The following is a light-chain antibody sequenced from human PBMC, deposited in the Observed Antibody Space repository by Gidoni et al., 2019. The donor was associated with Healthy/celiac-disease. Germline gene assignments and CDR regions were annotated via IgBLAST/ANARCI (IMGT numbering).Light chain of an antibody. CDR1: QSISSY. CDR2: AAS. CDR3: QQSYSTPLT. J-gene: IGKJ4*01. V-gene: IGKV1-39*01. Sequence: DIKMTQSPSSLSASLGDRVPITCRARQSISSYLNWYQQKPGKAPKLLIYAASSLQSGVQSRFSGSGSGTDFTLTISSLQPEDFATYYCQQSYSTPLTFGGGTKVEIK.